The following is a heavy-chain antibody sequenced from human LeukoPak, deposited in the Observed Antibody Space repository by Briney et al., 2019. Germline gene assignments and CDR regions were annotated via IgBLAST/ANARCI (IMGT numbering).Heavy chain of an antibody. CDR2: IKEDGSEK. CDR1: GFTFSNYW. Sequence: GGSLRLSCAASGFTFSNYWMSWVRQAPGKGLEWVANIKEDGSEKFYVDAVKGRFTISRDNAKKSLFLQMNSLRAEDTAVYYCARDQYYSSSDWGQGTLVTVSS. D-gene: IGHD6-19*01. J-gene: IGHJ4*02. V-gene: IGHV3-7*03. CDR3: ARDQYYSSSD.